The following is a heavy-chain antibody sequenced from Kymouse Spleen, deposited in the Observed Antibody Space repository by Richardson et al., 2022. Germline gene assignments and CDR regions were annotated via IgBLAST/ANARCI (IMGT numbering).Heavy chain of an antibody. V-gene: IGHV4-39*01. CDR3: ASITGTTSWYFDL. J-gene: IGHJ2*01. CDR2: IYYSGST. D-gene: IGHD1-7*01. CDR1: GGSISSSSYY. Sequence: QLQLQESGPGLVKPSETLSLTCTVSGGSISSSSYYWGWIRQPPGKGLEWIGSIYYSGSTYYNPSLKSRVTISVDTSKNQFSLKLSSVTAADTAVYYCASITGTTSWYFDLWGRGTLVTVSS.